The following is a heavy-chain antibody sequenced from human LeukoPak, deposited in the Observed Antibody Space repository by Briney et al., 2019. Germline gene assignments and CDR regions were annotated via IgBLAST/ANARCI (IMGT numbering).Heavy chain of an antibody. V-gene: IGHV3-30*03. D-gene: IGHD6-19*01. CDR3: ARVVQYSSGWYDY. CDR2: ISYDGSNK. J-gene: IGHJ4*02. Sequence: PGRSLRLSCAASGFTFSSYGIHWVRQAPGKGLEWVAVISYDGSNKYYADSVKGRFTISRDNSKNTLYLQMNSLRAEDTAVYYCARVVQYSSGWYDYWGQGTLVTVSS. CDR1: GFTFSSYG.